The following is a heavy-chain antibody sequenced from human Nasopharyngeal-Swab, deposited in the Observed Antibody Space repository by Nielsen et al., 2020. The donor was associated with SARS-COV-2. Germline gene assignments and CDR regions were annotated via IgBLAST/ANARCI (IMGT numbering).Heavy chain of an antibody. D-gene: IGHD3-3*01. CDR2: IYHSGST. CDR3: ARGVPITLVGVVSSGGNQFDP. CDR1: GGSVSSSNW. J-gene: IGHJ5*02. Sequence: SETLSLTCAVSGGSVSSSNWWSWVRQPPRKGLEWIGEIYHSGSTNYNPSLKSRVTISVDKSKNQFSLKPSSVTAADTAVYYCARGVPITLVGVVSSGGNQFDPWGQGTLVTVSS. V-gene: IGHV4-4*02.